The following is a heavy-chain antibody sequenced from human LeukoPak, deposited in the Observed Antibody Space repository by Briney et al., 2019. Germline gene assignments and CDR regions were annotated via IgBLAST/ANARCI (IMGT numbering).Heavy chain of an antibody. J-gene: IGHJ3*02. CDR1: GFTFSSYA. CDR2: ISGSGGST. V-gene: IGHV3-23*01. Sequence: GGSLRLSCAASGFTFSSYAMSWVRQAPGKGLEWVSAISGSGGSTYYADSVKSRFTISRDNSKNTLYLQMNSLSADDTAVYYCAKGVTMIVVVHDAFDIWGQGTMVTVSS. CDR3: AKGVTMIVVVHDAFDI. D-gene: IGHD3-22*01.